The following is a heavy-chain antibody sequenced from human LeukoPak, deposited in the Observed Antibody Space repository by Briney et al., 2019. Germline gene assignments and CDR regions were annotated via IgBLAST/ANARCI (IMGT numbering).Heavy chain of an antibody. CDR2: INHSGST. J-gene: IGHJ4*02. Sequence: PSETLSLTCAVYGGSFSGYYWSWIRQPPGKGLEWIGEINHSGSTNYNPSLKSRVTISVDTSKNQFSLKLSSVTAADTAVYYCARLLDSSGYYAHFDYWGQGTLVTVSS. V-gene: IGHV4-34*01. CDR1: GGSFSGYY. D-gene: IGHD3-22*01. CDR3: ARLLDSSGYYAHFDY.